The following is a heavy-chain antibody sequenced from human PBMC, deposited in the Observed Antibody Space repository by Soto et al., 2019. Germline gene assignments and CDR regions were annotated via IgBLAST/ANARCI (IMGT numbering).Heavy chain of an antibody. CDR1: GFTFDDYT. J-gene: IGHJ6*02. D-gene: IGHD4-17*01. CDR2: ISWDGGST. Sequence: EVQLVESGGVVVQPGGSLRLSCAASGFTFDDYTMHWVRQAPGKGLEWVSLISWDGGSTYYADSVKGRFTISRDNSKNSLYLQMNSLRTEDTALYYCAKDISESGDYGDYGMDVWGQGTTVTVSS. CDR3: AKDISESGDYGDYGMDV. V-gene: IGHV3-43*01.